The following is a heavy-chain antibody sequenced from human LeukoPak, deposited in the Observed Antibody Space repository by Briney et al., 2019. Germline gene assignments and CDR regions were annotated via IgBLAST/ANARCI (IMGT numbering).Heavy chain of an antibody. CDR3: ARDRGATVTSGYYYGMDV. CDR2: ISAYNGNT. CDR1: GYTFTSYG. Sequence: ASVTVSCKASGYTFTSYGISWVRQAPGQGLEWMGWISAYNGNTNYAQKLQGRVTMTTDTSTSTAYMELTSLRSDDTAVYYCARDRGATVTSGYYYGMDVWGQGTTVTVSS. V-gene: IGHV1-18*04. D-gene: IGHD4-17*01. J-gene: IGHJ6*02.